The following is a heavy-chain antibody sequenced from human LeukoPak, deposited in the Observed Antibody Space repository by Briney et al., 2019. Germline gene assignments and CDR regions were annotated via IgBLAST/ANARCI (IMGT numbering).Heavy chain of an antibody. D-gene: IGHD5-24*01. CDR2: IKQDRSEK. CDR3: AKAEGVEMATKSLAY. J-gene: IGHJ4*02. CDR1: GFTFTNYW. Sequence: PGGSLRLSCAASGFTFTNYWMSWVRQAPGKGLELVANIKQDRSEKYYVDSVKGRFTISRDNAKNSLYLQMNSLRAEDTAVYYCAKAEGVEMATKSLAYWGQGTLVTVSS. V-gene: IGHV3-7*01.